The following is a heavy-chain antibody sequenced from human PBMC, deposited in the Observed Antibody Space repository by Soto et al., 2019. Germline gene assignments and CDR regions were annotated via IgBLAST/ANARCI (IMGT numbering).Heavy chain of an antibody. CDR3: ARESSAPTQNWFDP. V-gene: IGHV4-34*01. CDR2: INHSGST. J-gene: IGHJ5*02. D-gene: IGHD1-26*01. CDR1: GGSFSGYY. Sequence: PSETLSLTCAVYGGSFSGYYWSWIRQPPGKGLEWIGEINHSGSTNYNPSLKSRVTISVDTSKNQFSLKLSSVTAADTAVYYCARESSAPTQNWFDPWGQGTLVTVSS.